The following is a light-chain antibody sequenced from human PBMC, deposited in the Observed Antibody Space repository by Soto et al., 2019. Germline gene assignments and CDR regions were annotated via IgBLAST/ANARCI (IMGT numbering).Light chain of an antibody. CDR2: KAS. J-gene: IGKJ1*01. V-gene: IGKV1-5*03. CDR3: QQYNSYSWT. Sequence: DIQFPHPPTTLYASVGYKHTVTSRASQSISNWLAWYQQKAGKAPKLLIYKASSLESGVPSRFSGSGSGTEFTLTISSLQPDDFATYYCQQYNSYSWTFGQGTKVDIK. CDR1: QSISNW.